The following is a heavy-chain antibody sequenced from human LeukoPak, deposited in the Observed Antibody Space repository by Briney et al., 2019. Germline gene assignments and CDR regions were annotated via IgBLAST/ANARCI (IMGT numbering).Heavy chain of an antibody. Sequence: ASVKVSCKVSGYTLTELSMHWVRQACGKGREWMGGFDSYYGETIYEQKFQGRVTMTEDTSTDTAYMELSSLRSEDTAVYYCATVTGAGYDFWSAIHRTYFDYWGQGTLVTVSS. CDR2: FDSYYGET. CDR1: GYTLTELS. CDR3: ATVTGAGYDFWSAIHRTYFDY. V-gene: IGHV1-24*01. J-gene: IGHJ4*02. D-gene: IGHD3-3*01.